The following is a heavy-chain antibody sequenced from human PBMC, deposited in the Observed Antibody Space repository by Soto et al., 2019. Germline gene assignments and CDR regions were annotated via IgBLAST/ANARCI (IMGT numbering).Heavy chain of an antibody. CDR1: GNSINTYY. D-gene: IGHD6-13*01. V-gene: IGHV4-59*01. CDR3: ASSNIAAAGFYYYGMDV. CDR2: IYYGGST. Sequence: SETLSLTCTVSGNSINTYYWSWIRQSPGKGLEWIGYIYYGGSTNYNPSLKSRVTISVDTSKNQFSLNLSSVTAADTAVYYCASSNIAAAGFYYYGMDVWGRGTTVT. J-gene: IGHJ6*02.